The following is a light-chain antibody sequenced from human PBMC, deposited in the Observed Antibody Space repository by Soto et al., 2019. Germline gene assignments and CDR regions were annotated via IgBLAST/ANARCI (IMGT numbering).Light chain of an antibody. CDR1: QSVSSN. CDR2: AAS. Sequence: EIVMTQSPATLSVSPGERATLSRRAGQSVSSNLAWYQQKPGQAPRLLIYAASRRATGIPDRFSGSGSGTDFTLTISRLEPEDFAVYYCQQYGSSPWTFGQGTRLENK. V-gene: IGKV3-20*01. CDR3: QQYGSSPWT. J-gene: IGKJ5*01.